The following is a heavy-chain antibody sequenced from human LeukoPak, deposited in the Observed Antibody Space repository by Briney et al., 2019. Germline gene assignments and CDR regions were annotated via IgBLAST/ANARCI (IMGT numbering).Heavy chain of an antibody. CDR3: ARDSSGLNWFDP. Sequence: SETLSLTCTVSGGSISNKYWSWIRQPAGKGLEWIGRIYTSGSTNYNPSLKSRVTMSVDTSKNQFSLKLSSVTAADTAVYYCARDSSGLNWFDPWGQGTLVTVSS. D-gene: IGHD6-19*01. CDR1: GGSISNKY. J-gene: IGHJ5*02. CDR2: IYTSGST. V-gene: IGHV4-4*07.